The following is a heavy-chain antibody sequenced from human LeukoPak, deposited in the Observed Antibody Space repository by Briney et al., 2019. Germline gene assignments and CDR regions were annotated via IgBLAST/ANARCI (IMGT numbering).Heavy chain of an antibody. J-gene: IGHJ4*02. CDR2: IRYDGSNK. CDR3: AKTLRSTAARGMDY. CDR1: GFTFSSYG. V-gene: IGHV3-30*02. Sequence: GGSLRLSCAASGFTFSSYGMHWVRQAPGKGLEWVAFIRYDGSNKYYADSVKGRFTISRDNSKNTLYLQMNSLRAEDTAVYYCAKTLRSTAARGMDYWGQGTLVTVSS. D-gene: IGHD6-13*01.